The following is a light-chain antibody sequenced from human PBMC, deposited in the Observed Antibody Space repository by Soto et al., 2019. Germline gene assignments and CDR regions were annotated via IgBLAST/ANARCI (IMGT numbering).Light chain of an antibody. CDR3: QQYNSYPIT. V-gene: IGKV4-1*01. CDR2: WAS. CDR1: QSVLYSSNNKNY. J-gene: IGKJ5*01. Sequence: DIVMTQSQDSLAVSLGERATINCKSSQSVLYSSNNKNYLAWYQQKPGQPPKLLIYWASTRESGVPDRFSGSGSGTDFTLTISSLQPDDFATYYCQQYNSYPITFGQGTRLEI.